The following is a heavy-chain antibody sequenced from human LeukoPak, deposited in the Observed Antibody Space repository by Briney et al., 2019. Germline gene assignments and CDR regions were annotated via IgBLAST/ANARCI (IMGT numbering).Heavy chain of an antibody. CDR2: ISGSGGST. Sequence: GGSLRLSCAASGFTFSSYAMSWVRQAPGKGLEWVSAISGSGGSTYYADSVRGRFTISRDNAKNSLYLQMNSLRAEDTAVYYCARVDYAPRALDYWGQGTLVTVSS. CDR3: ARVDYAPRALDY. J-gene: IGHJ4*02. D-gene: IGHD4-17*01. V-gene: IGHV3-23*01. CDR1: GFTFSSYA.